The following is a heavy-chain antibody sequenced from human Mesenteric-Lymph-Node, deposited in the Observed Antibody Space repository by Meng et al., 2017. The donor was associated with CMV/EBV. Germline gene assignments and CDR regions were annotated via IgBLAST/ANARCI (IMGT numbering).Heavy chain of an antibody. Sequence: GGSLRLSCAASRFTFSWCFMKWVRQAPGRGLEWVANINQDGSEKYSVDSLKGRFTISRDNAKNSVYLQMNSLRAEDTATYYCARAFDTRGYYRYFDYWGQGILVTVSS. D-gene: IGHD3-22*01. CDR3: ARAFDTRGYYRYFDY. CDR2: INQDGSEK. CDR1: RFTFSWCF. V-gene: IGHV3-7*01. J-gene: IGHJ4*02.